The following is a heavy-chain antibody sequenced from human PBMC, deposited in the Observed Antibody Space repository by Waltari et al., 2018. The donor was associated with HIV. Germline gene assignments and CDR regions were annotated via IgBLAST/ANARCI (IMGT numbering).Heavy chain of an antibody. CDR3: ARAGRDGKLPPDY. CDR1: GFTFSSYW. J-gene: IGHJ4*02. CDR2: INSDGIST. D-gene: IGHD1-26*01. V-gene: IGHV3-74*01. Sequence: EVPLVESGGGSVQPGGSLRLSCAASGFTFSSYWMHWVRQAPGKGLVWVARINSDGISTSYADSVKGRYTISRDNAKNTVYLQMSSLRAEDTAVYYCARAGRDGKLPPDYWGQGTLVTVSS.